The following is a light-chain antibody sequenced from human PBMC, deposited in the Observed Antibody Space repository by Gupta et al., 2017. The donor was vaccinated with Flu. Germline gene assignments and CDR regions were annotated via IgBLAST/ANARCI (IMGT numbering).Light chain of an antibody. CDR1: QSISSW. V-gene: IGKV1-5*03. CDR2: KAS. Sequence: SPSTLSASVGDRVTITCRASQSISSWLAWYQQRPGKAPKLLIYKASTLESGDPSRFSGSGSGTEFTLTITSLQPDDFATYYCQQYNSYRAFGQGTKVEIK. J-gene: IGKJ1*01. CDR3: QQYNSYRA.